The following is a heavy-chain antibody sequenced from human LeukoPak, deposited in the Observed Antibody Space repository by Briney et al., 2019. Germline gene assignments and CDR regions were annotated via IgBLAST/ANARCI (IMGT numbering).Heavy chain of an antibody. CDR2: IKQDGSER. D-gene: IGHD6-19*01. J-gene: IGHJ4*02. Sequence: QPGGSLRLSCAASGFTFSRYWMSWVRQAPGKGLEWVANIKQDGSERYYVDSVKGRFTISRDNAKNTLYLLMNTLSAEDTAVYYCVYTSGWNLLDYWGQGTLVTVSS. CDR3: VYTSGWNLLDY. V-gene: IGHV3-7*01. CDR1: GFTFSRYW.